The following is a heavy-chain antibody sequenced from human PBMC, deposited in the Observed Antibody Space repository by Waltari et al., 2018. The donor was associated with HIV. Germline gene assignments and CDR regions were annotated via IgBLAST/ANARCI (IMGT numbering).Heavy chain of an antibody. D-gene: IGHD3-22*01. CDR3: ARDYYDSSGYYYGYSP. Sequence: QVQLQESGPGLVKPSETLSLTCTVSGGSISSYYWSWIRQPPGKGLEWIGYIYYSGSTNYNRSLKGRVTISVDTSKNQFSLKLSSVTAADTAVYYCARDYYDSSGYYYGYSPWGQGTLVTVSS. V-gene: IGHV4-59*01. CDR1: GGSISSYY. CDR2: IYYSGST. J-gene: IGHJ5*02.